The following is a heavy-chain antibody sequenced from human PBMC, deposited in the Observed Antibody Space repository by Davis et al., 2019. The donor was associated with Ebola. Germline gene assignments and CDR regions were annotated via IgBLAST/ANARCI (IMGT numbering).Heavy chain of an antibody. CDR1: GFTFSRYE. V-gene: IGHV3-21*01. CDR3: ARDPGYSSSWYYFDY. D-gene: IGHD6-13*01. J-gene: IGHJ4*02. CDR2: ISSSSSYI. Sequence: PGGSLRLSCAASGFTFSRYEMNWVRQAPGKGLEWVSSISSSSSYIYYADSVKGRFTISRDNAKNSLYLQMNSLRAEDTAVYYCARDPGYSSSWYYFDYWGQGTLVTVSS.